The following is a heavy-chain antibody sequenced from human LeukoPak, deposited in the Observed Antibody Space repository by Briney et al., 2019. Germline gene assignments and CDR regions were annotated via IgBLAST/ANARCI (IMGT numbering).Heavy chain of an antibody. CDR3: ATEGAAAGTGFDY. CDR2: INPSGGST. D-gene: IGHD6-13*01. V-gene: IGHV1-46*01. CDR1: GYTFTSYY. Sequence: ASVKVSCKASGYTFTSYYMHWVRQAPGQGLEWMGIINPSGGSTSYAQKFQGRVTMTRDMSTSTVYMELSSLRSEDTAVYYCATEGAAAGTGFDYWGQGTLVTVSS. J-gene: IGHJ4*02.